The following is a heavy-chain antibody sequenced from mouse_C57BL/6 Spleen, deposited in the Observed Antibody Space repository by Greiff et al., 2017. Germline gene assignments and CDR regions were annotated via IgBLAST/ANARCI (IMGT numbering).Heavy chain of an antibody. J-gene: IGHJ2*01. V-gene: IGHV1-54*01. D-gene: IGHD1-1*01. Sequence: QVQLQQSGAELVRPGTSVMVSCKASGYAFTNYLSEWVKQRPGQGLEWIGVNNPGSGGTNYNEKFKGKATLTADKSSSTAYRQLSSLTSEDYAVYFCARRGSIYYYGDDWGQGTTLTVSS. CDR3: ARRGSIYYYGDD. CDR1: GYAFTNYL. CDR2: NNPGSGGT.